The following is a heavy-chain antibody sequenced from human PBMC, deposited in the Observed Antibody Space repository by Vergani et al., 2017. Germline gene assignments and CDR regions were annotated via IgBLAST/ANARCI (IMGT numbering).Heavy chain of an antibody. V-gene: IGHV3-15*01. CDR3: ATIGYRRWGYYFDY. D-gene: IGHD2-2*02. CDR2: IRSKNDGGTA. J-gene: IGHJ4*02. Sequence: EVQVVESGGGLIKPGGSLRLSCVVSGITFKNAWINWVRQAPGKGLEWIGRIRSKNDGGTADYAAPLKGRFTISRDDSKDSAFLLVNNLKTEDTAVYYCATIGYRRWGYYFDYWGQGILVTGSS. CDR1: GITFKNAW.